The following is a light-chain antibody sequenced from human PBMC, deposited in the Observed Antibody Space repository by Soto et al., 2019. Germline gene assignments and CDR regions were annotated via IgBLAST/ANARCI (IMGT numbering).Light chain of an antibody. CDR3: ISYTGSDTSYV. Sequence: QSALTQPASVSGSPGQSITISCTGTSSDVGSYNYVAWYQQFPDKTPKLMIYEVRNRPSGVSSRFSGSKSGNTASLTISGLQAEDEADYYCISYTGSDTSYVFGTGTKVTVL. CDR2: EVR. CDR1: SSDVGSYNY. V-gene: IGLV2-14*01. J-gene: IGLJ1*01.